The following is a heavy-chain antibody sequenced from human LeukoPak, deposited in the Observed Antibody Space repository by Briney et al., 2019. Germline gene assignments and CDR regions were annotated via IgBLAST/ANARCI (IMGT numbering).Heavy chain of an antibody. CDR3: AKDRGQLDGFDP. J-gene: IGHJ5*02. D-gene: IGHD3-10*01. V-gene: IGHV3-23*01. CDR1: GFTFNNYA. CDR2: ISGSGGST. Sequence: GGSLRLSCAASGFTFNNYAMTWVRQAPGKGLEWVSAISGSGGSTYYADSVKGRFTISRDNSKNTLYLQMNSLRAEDTAVYYCAKDRGQLDGFDPWGQGTLVTVSS.